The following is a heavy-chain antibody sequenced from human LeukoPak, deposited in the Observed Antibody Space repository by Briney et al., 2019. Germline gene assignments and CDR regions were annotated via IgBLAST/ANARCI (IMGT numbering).Heavy chain of an antibody. CDR3: ARDLSGDWYFDL. Sequence: GGSLRLSCAASGFTFSSYAMSWVRQAPGKGLEWVSAISGSGGSTYYADSVKGRFTISRDNSKNTLYLQMSSLRAEDAAVYYCARDLSGDWYFDLWGRGTLVTVSS. V-gene: IGHV3-23*01. D-gene: IGHD7-27*01. CDR2: ISGSGGST. CDR1: GFTFSSYA. J-gene: IGHJ2*01.